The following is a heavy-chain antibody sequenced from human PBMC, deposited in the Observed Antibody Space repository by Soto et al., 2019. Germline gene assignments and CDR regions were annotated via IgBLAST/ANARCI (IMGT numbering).Heavy chain of an antibody. CDR1: GFTFSSYG. CDR2: IWYDGSNK. CDR3: ARDGCSSTRCYSRYYYYYGMDV. D-gene: IGHD2-2*01. Sequence: PAGSLRLSCAASGFTFSSYGMHWVRQAPGKGLEWVAVIWYDGSNKYYADSVKGRFTIPRDNSKNTLYLQMNSLRAEDTAVYYCARDGCSSTRCYSRYYYYYGMDVWGQGTTVTVSS. J-gene: IGHJ6*02. V-gene: IGHV3-33*01.